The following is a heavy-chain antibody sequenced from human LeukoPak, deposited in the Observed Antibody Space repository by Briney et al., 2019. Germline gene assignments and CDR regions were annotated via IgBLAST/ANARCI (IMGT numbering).Heavy chain of an antibody. D-gene: IGHD5-18*01. V-gene: IGHV3-23*01. CDR3: AKDLHGYSYGYPSQGGYFQH. J-gene: IGHJ1*01. Sequence: PGGSLRLSCAAFGFTFSSYAMIWVRQAPGKGLEWVSAISGSGGSTYYADSVKGRFTISRDNSKNTLYLQMNSLRAEDTAVYYCAKDLHGYSYGYPSQGGYFQHWGQGTLVTVSS. CDR1: GFTFSSYA. CDR2: ISGSGGST.